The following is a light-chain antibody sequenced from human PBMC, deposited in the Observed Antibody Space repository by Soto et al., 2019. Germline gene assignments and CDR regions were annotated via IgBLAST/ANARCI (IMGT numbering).Light chain of an antibody. CDR2: DAY. V-gene: IGKV3-11*01. Sequence: EIVLTQSPATLSLSPGEIAKLYFMASQSFRGLLAWYQPKPGQAPRLLIYDAYNRATGIPPRFSGSGSGTDFTLTISSLEPEDSAVYYCQQRHMWPITCGQGTRREIK. J-gene: IGKJ5*01. CDR3: QQRHMWPIT. CDR1: QSFRGL.